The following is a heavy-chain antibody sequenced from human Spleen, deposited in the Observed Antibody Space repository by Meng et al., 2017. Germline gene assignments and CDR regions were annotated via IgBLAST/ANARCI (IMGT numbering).Heavy chain of an antibody. CDR3: ARGYYDILTGYYPLDY. CDR2: IYTSGST. CDR1: GGSISSYY. D-gene: IGHD3-9*01. J-gene: IGHJ4*02. V-gene: IGHV4-4*07. Sequence: SETLSLTCTVSGGSISSYYWSWIRQPAGKGLEWIGRIYTSGSTYYNPSLKSRVTISVDTSKNQFSLKLSSVTAADTAVYYCARGYYDILTGYYPLDYWGQGTLVTVSS.